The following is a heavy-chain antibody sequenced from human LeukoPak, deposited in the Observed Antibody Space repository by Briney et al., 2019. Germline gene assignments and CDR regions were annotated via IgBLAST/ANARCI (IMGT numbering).Heavy chain of an antibody. CDR1: GFIVSHNY. V-gene: IGHV3-53*01. CDR3: VRDPGGVGAMFFDF. Sequence: GGSLRLSCAASGFIVSHNYMAWVRQAPGKGLEWISVIYIDGTTYYADSVKGRFTISRDQANNTLYLQMNTLRDEDTAVYYCVRDPGGVGAMFFDFWGQGTLVTVSS. D-gene: IGHD1-26*01. CDR2: IYIDGTT. J-gene: IGHJ4*02.